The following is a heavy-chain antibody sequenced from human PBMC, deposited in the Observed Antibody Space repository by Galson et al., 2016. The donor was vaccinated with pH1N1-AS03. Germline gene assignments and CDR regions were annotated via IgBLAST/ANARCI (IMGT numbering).Heavy chain of an antibody. CDR1: GFSLNDGGLG. J-gene: IGHJ4*02. D-gene: IGHD3-10*01. Sequence: PALVKPTQTLTLTCTFSGFSLNDGGLGVGWIRQPPGKALEWLGMIYWHDDKRYNPSLQNRLTLTQGVSKSEVVLQMTNVDPEDTATYYCAHRFYGSGASFFDFWVQGSVVVVS. CDR3: AHRFYGSGASFFDF. V-gene: IGHV2-5*01. CDR2: IYWHDDK.